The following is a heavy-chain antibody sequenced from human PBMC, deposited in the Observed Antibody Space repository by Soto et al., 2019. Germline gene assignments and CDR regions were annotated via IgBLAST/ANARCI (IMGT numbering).Heavy chain of an antibody. CDR1: GDSVSSNTAS. CDR3: AKGDTLGPHTGYAFDT. Sequence: PSQTLSLTCAISGDSVSSNTASWNWIRPSPSRGLEWLGRTYFRSKWYNDYAVSVKSRIIINPDTSNNQFSLQLNSVTPEDTAVYFSAKGDTLGPHTGYAFDTWGQGILVTTSS. D-gene: IGHD5-12*01. J-gene: IGHJ4*02. V-gene: IGHV6-1*01. CDR2: TYFRSKWYN.